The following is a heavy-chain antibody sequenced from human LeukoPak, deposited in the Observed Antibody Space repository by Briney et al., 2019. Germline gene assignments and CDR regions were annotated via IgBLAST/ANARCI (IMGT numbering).Heavy chain of an antibody. J-gene: IGHJ5*02. D-gene: IGHD3-16*01. V-gene: IGHV4-39*02. CDR1: GDSISGDNHY. CDR3: ARRYAHLSRYFDP. CDR2: IYYTGST. Sequence: SETLFLTCTVSGDSISGDNHYWAWIRQPPGQRLEWIGIIYYTGSTHYNPSLKSRVNLSIDTSNNYFSLKLTSVTAADTAIYYCARRYAHLSRYFDPWSQGTLVTVSS.